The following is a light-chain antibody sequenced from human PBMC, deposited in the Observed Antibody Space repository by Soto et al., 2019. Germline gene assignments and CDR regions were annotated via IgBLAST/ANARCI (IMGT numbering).Light chain of an antibody. CDR2: EVS. V-gene: IGLV2-14*01. J-gene: IGLJ1*01. CDR3: SSYTSSSTRV. Sequence: QSALTQPRSVSGSPGQSVTISCTGTSSDVGYYNYVSWYQQHPGKAPKLMIYEVSNRPSGVSNRFSGSKSGNTASLTISGLQAEDEADYYCSSYTSSSTRVFGTGTKLTVL. CDR1: SSDVGYYNY.